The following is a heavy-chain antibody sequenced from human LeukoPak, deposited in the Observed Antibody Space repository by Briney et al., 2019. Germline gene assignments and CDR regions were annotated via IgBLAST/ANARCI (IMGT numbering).Heavy chain of an antibody. J-gene: IGHJ3*02. CDR3: AREGVDGYIPSAFDI. D-gene: IGHD5-24*01. V-gene: IGHV3-53*01. Sequence: GGSLRLSCAASGFTVSSNYMSWVRQAPGKGLEWVSVIYSGGSTYYADSVKGRFTISRDNSKNTLYLQMSSLRAEDTAVYYRAREGVDGYIPSAFDIWGQGTMVTVSS. CDR1: GFTVSSNY. CDR2: IYSGGST.